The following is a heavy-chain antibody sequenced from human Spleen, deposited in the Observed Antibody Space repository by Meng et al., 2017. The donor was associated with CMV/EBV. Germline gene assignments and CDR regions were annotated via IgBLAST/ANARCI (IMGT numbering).Heavy chain of an antibody. Sequence: SCQASGNTFTGYYMHWVRQAPGQGLEWMGWMNPNSGNTGYAQKFQGRVTITRNTSISTAYMELSSLRSEDTAVYYCARREKQLGFDYWGQGILVTVSS. CDR3: ARREKQLGFDY. CDR2: MNPNSGNT. V-gene: IGHV1-8*03. J-gene: IGHJ4*02. D-gene: IGHD6-6*01. CDR1: GNTFTGYY.